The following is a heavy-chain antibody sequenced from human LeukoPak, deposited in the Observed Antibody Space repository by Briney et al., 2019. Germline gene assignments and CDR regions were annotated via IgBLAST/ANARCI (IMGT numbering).Heavy chain of an antibody. D-gene: IGHD1-26*01. Sequence: GGSLRLSCAASGFTVSSNYMSWVRQAPGKGLEWVSVIYSGGSTYYADSAKGRFTISRDNSKNTLYLQMNSLRAEDTAVYYCARALRGSREAFDIWGQGTMVTVSS. J-gene: IGHJ3*02. CDR1: GFTVSSNY. CDR3: ARALRGSREAFDI. CDR2: IYSGGST. V-gene: IGHV3-53*01.